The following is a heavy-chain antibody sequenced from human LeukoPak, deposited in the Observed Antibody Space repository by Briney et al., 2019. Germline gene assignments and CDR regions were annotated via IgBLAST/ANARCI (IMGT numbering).Heavy chain of an antibody. J-gene: IGHJ6*02. V-gene: IGHV5-51*01. CDR1: GYSFTIYW. Sequence: GGSLKISCKGSGYSFTIYWIGWVRQMPGKGLGWMGIIYPADSDTRYSPSFQGQVTISADKSISTTYLQWSSLKASDTAMYYCVRSTMVRGVISMDVWGQGTTVTVSS. CDR2: IYPADSDT. CDR3: VRSTMVRGVISMDV. D-gene: IGHD3-10*01.